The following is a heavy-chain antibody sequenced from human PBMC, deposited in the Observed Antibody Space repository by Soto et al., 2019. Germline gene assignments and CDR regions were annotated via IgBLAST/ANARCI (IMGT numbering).Heavy chain of an antibody. Sequence: GGSLRLSCAASGFTFSSYAMSWVRQAPGKGLEWVSAISGSGGSTYYADSVKGRFTISRDNSKNTLYLQMNSLRAEDTAVYYCAKDLADMIVVVHVFDYWGQGTLVTVSS. V-gene: IGHV3-23*01. CDR2: ISGSGGST. D-gene: IGHD3-22*01. CDR1: GFTFSSYA. J-gene: IGHJ4*02. CDR3: AKDLADMIVVVHVFDY.